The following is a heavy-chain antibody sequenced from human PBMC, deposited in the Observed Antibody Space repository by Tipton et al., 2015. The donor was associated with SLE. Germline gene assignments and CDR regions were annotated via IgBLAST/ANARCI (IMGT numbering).Heavy chain of an antibody. CDR3: ARLGYCSGGSCYSLPHYFDY. D-gene: IGHD2-15*01. V-gene: IGHV4-59*08. CDR2: IYYSGST. Sequence: TLSLTYTVSGGSISSYYWSWIRQPPGKGLEWIGYIYYSGSTNYNPSLKSRVTISVDTSKNQFSLKLSSVTAADTAVYYCARLGYCSGGSCYSLPHYFDYWGQGTLVTVSS. J-gene: IGHJ4*02. CDR1: GGSISSYY.